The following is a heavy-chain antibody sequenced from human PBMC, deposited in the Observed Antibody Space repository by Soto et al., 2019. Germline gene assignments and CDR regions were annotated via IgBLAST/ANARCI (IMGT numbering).Heavy chain of an antibody. CDR1: GFIFSSYA. J-gene: IGHJ5*02. CDR3: AKDPQSSGWSYNCFDP. CDR2: INDRGDGT. V-gene: IGHV3-23*01. Sequence: EVQLLESGGGLIQPGGSLRLSCAASGFIFSSYAMSWVRQVPDEGLEWVSTINDRGDGTYYADSVKGRFTISRDNSKNTLYLQMNSLRVEDTAVYYCAKDPQSSGWSYNCFDPWGQGTLVTVSS. D-gene: IGHD6-19*01.